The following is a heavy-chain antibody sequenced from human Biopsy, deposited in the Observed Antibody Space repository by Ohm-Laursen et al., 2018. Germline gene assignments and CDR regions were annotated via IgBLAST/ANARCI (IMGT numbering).Heavy chain of an antibody. D-gene: IGHD2-2*02. CDR2: IRSKPDGGIA. Sequence: GSLRLFCAASGFTFSNAWMSWVRQAPGKGLEWVGRIRSKPDGGIAEYTAPVKGRFTISRDDSENTVFLQMTSLKTEDTAVYYCTTDLAGYCSSTSCYKGIEFDPWGQGTLVTVSS. CDR3: TTDLAGYCSSTSCYKGIEFDP. CDR1: GFTFSNAW. J-gene: IGHJ5*02. V-gene: IGHV3-15*01.